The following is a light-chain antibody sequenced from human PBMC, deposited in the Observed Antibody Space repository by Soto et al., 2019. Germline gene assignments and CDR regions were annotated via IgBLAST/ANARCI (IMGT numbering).Light chain of an antibody. J-gene: IGKJ1*01. CDR2: DAS. CDR1: QSIDSD. CDR3: QHYYSWPWT. V-gene: IGKV3-15*01. Sequence: EIVMTQSSATLSVSPGERVILSCRASQSIDSDLAWYQQKTGQAPRFLVYDASTRDTGVPARFSGSGSGTQFTLTISSLQSEDSALYYCQHYYSWPWTFGQGTKVDIK.